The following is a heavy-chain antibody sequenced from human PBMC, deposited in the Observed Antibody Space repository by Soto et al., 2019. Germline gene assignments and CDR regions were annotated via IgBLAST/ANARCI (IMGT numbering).Heavy chain of an antibody. J-gene: IGHJ4*02. D-gene: IGHD6-19*01. Sequence: SQTLSLTCAISGDSVSSNRAAWNWIRQSPSRGLEWLGRTYYRSKWYNDYAVTVKSRITINPDTSKNQFSLQLNSVTPEDTAVYYCASVSVAGNAHFDYWGQGTLVTVSS. V-gene: IGHV6-1*01. CDR3: ASVSVAGNAHFDY. CDR1: GDSVSSNRAA. CDR2: TYYRSKWYN.